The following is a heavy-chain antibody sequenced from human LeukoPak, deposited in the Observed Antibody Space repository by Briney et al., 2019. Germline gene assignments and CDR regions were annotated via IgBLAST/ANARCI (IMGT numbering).Heavy chain of an antibody. CDR3: ARVRRGDYGDYDVFDY. D-gene: IGHD4-17*01. Sequence: SETLSLTCAVSGGSISSSNLWSWVRQPPGKGLEWIGEIYHSGSTNYNPSLKSRVTISVDKSKNQFSLKLSSVTAADTAVYYCARVRRGDYGDYDVFDYWGQGTLVTVSS. J-gene: IGHJ4*02. V-gene: IGHV4-4*02. CDR1: GGSISSSNL. CDR2: IYHSGST.